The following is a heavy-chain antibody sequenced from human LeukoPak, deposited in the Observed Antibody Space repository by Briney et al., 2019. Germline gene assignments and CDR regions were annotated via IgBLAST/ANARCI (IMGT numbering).Heavy chain of an antibody. CDR2: IVSSSTYT. D-gene: IGHD1-14*01. CDR1: GFTFSDYY. CDR3: ARDIDLTAGIMDV. J-gene: IGHJ6*02. V-gene: IGHV3-11*05. Sequence: PGGSLRLSCAASGFTFSDYYMSWIRQAPGKGLEWASFIVSSSTYTNYADFVKGRFTISRDNAKNSLYLQMNSLRAEDTAVYYCARDIDLTAGIMDVWGQGTTVTVSS.